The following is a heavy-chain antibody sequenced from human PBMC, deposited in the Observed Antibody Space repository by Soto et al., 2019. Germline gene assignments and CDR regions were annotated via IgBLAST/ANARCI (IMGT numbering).Heavy chain of an antibody. J-gene: IGHJ6*02. CDR3: ARNKAIELWLGEMSYYGMDV. CDR2: IYYSGST. V-gene: IGHV4-31*03. Sequence: PSETLSLTCTVSGVSISSGGYYWSWIRQHPGKGLEWIGYIYYSGSTYYNPSLKSRVTISVDTSKNQFSLKLSSVTAADTAVYYCARNKAIELWLGEMSYYGMDVWGQGTTVTVSS. CDR1: GVSISSGGYY. D-gene: IGHD5-18*01.